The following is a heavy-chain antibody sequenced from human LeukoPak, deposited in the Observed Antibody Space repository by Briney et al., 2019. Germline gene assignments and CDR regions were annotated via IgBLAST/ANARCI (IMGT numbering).Heavy chain of an antibody. V-gene: IGHV4-30-4*01. D-gene: IGHD2-15*01. J-gene: IGHJ5*02. Sequence: SQTLSLTCTVSGDSISSSDSYWSWIRQPPGKGLEWIGFIYHSGSTYYNPSLKSRVTISVDTSKNQFSLKLNSVTAADTAVYYCATQQCSGGSCYSRAIWFDPWGQGTLVTVSS. CDR3: ATQQCSGGSCYSRAIWFDP. CDR1: GDSISSSDSY. CDR2: IYHSGST.